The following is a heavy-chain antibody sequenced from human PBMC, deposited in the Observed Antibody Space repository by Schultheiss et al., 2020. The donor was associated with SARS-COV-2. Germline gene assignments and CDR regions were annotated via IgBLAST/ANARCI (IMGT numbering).Heavy chain of an antibody. J-gene: IGHJ6*02. CDR3: ARGRTYCSSPSCYRLVRYYYYAMDV. V-gene: IGHV4-38-2*01. CDR2: IYHSGST. CDR1: GYSISSDYY. D-gene: IGHD2-2*01. Sequence: SETLSLTCAVSGYSISSDYYWGWIRQPLGKGLEWIGSIYHSGSTYYNPSLKSRVTISVDTSKNQFSLKLSSVTAADTAVYYCARGRTYCSSPSCYRLVRYYYYAMDVWGQGTTVTVSS.